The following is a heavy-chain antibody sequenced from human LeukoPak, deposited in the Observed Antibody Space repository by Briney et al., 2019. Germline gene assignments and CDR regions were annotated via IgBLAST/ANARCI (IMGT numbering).Heavy chain of an antibody. D-gene: IGHD2-15*01. Sequence: SETLSLTCTVSGGSISSGSYYWSWIRQPAGKGLEWIGRIYTSGSTNYNPSLKSRVTISVDTSKNQFSLKLSSVTAADTAVYYCARATRPDAFDIWGQGTMVTVSS. J-gene: IGHJ3*02. V-gene: IGHV4-61*02. CDR1: GGSISSGSYY. CDR3: ARATRPDAFDI. CDR2: IYTSGST.